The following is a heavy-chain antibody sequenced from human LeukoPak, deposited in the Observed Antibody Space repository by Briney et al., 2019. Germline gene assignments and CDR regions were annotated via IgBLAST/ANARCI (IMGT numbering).Heavy chain of an antibody. V-gene: IGHV4-59*01. CDR2: VHYSGTT. J-gene: IGHJ1*01. Sequence: SETLSLTCTVSGGSISTFYWNWIRQPPGKRLEWIGYVHYSGTTKYNPSLKSRVTISVVSSTNQFSLKMSCVTAADTAVYNGARGELWLHTGITQWGQGTLVTVSS. CDR3: ARGELWLHTGITQ. D-gene: IGHD5-18*01. CDR1: GGSISTFY.